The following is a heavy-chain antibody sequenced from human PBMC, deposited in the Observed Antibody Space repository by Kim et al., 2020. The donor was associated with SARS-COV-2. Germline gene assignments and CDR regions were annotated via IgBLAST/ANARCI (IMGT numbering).Heavy chain of an antibody. CDR2: ISSSSSYI. D-gene: IGHD1-1*01. Sequence: GGSLRLSCAASGFTFSSYSMNWVRQAPGKGLEWVSSISSSSSYIYYADSVKGRFTISRDNAKNSLYLQMNSLRAEDTAVYYCARGAPYNWNDPRGHDAFDIWGQGTMVTVSS. CDR1: GFTFSSYS. CDR3: ARGAPYNWNDPRGHDAFDI. J-gene: IGHJ3*02. V-gene: IGHV3-21*01.